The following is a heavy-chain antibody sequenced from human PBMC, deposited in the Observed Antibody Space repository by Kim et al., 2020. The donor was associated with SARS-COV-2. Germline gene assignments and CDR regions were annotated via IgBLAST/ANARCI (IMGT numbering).Heavy chain of an antibody. D-gene: IGHD6-19*01. CDR1: GYTFTSYA. V-gene: IGHV7-4-1*02. Sequence: ASVKVSCKAPGYTFTSYAMNWVRQAPGQGLEWMGWINTNTGNPTYAQGFTGRFVFSLDTSVSTAYLQISSLKAEDTAVYYCAREAHSGWYQKSLDYCGQGTLITVSS. CDR3: AREAHSGWYQKSLDY. CDR2: INTNTGNP. J-gene: IGHJ4*02.